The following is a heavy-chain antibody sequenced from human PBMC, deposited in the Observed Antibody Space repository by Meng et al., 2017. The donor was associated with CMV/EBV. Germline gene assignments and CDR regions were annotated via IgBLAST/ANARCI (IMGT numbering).Heavy chain of an antibody. V-gene: IGHV1-69*10. D-gene: IGHD2-2*02. CDR1: EGTFSSYA. CDR2: IIPILGIA. J-gene: IGHJ4*02. CDR3: ARGYSCSSTSCYTFVSN. Sequence: SVKVSCKASEGTFSSYAISWVRQAPGQGLEWMGGIIPILGIANYAQKSPGRVTITADKSTSTAYMELSSLRSEDTAVYYCARGYSCSSTSCYTFVSNWGQGTLVTVSS.